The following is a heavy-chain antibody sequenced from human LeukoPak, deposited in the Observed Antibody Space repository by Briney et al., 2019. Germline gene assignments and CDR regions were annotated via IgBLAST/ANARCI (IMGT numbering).Heavy chain of an antibody. CDR2: ISGTGGST. Sequence: RGSLRLSCAASGFTFSNYAMSWVRQAPGKGLEWVSAISGTGGSTFYADSVKGRFTISRDNSKSTLYLQIHSLRAEDTAVYYCASLRGDSPGNWGQGTLVTVSS. V-gene: IGHV3-23*01. D-gene: IGHD2-21*02. CDR3: ASLRGDSPGN. J-gene: IGHJ4*02. CDR1: GFTFSNYA.